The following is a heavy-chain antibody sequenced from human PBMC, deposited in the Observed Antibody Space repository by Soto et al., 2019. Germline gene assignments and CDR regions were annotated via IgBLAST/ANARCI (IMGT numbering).Heavy chain of an antibody. CDR2: VSGKGDTT. V-gene: IGHV3-23*01. CDR1: GFDFNSYA. CDR3: CHTYTNDGVYF. Sequence: VQLLESGGDLVQPGGSLRVSCAASGFDFNSYAMTWVRQTPGKGLEGVSSVSGKGDTTYYAESLKDRYTISRDNFKNTLYWQMTNLKAEDTAISFCCHTYTNDGVYFWGQGTLVTVSS. J-gene: IGHJ1*01. D-gene: IGHD1-1*01.